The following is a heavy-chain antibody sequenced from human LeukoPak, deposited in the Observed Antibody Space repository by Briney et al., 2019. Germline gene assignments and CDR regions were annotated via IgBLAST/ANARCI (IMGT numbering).Heavy chain of an antibody. Sequence: GGSLRLSCAASEFTVSSKYMNWVRQAPGKGLEWVGRIKSKPDGGAIDYAAPVKGRFIISRDDSKDMLYLQMNSLKTEDTGVYYCTRDKLELRQFDYWGQGTLVTVSS. D-gene: IGHD1-26*01. CDR1: EFTVSSKY. V-gene: IGHV3-15*01. J-gene: IGHJ4*02. CDR2: IKSKPDGGAI. CDR3: TRDKLELRQFDY.